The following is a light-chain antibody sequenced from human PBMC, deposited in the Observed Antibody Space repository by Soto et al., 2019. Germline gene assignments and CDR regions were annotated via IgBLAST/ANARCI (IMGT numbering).Light chain of an antibody. V-gene: IGLV2-14*01. CDR1: SSDVGPYNY. Sequence: QPASVSGSPGQSITISCTGTSSDVGPYNYVSWYQQHPGKAPKLMIFEVNNRPSGVSNRFSGSKSGYTASLTISGLQAEDEADYYCSSYTSSSTLAFGGGTQLTVL. J-gene: IGLJ2*01. CDR3: SSYTSSSTLA. CDR2: EVN.